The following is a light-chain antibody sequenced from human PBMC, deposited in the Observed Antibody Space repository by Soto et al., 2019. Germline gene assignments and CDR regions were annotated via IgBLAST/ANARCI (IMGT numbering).Light chain of an antibody. Sequence: QSVLTQPASVSGSPGQSITISCTGTSSDVGGYNFVSWYQQHPGKAPKLMIYDVSDRPSGISTRFSGSKSGNTASLTISGLQAEDEADYYCSSYTNSSTHVVFGGGTKLTVL. CDR1: SSDVGGYNF. V-gene: IGLV2-14*03. CDR2: DVS. J-gene: IGLJ2*01. CDR3: SSYTNSSTHVV.